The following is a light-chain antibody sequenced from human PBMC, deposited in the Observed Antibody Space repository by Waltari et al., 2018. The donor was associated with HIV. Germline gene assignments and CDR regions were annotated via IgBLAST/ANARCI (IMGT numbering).Light chain of an antibody. CDR2: KTS. Sequence: DIVLTQTPLSSPVYIGQPASISCRSSHSLVHSDGDTYLSWLQQRPGQPPKLLIYKTSPRFSGVPDRFSGSGSETDFTLNISRVEVEDVAFYYCMQTTQFPQTFGQGTRLEIK. V-gene: IGKV2-24*01. CDR3: MQTTQFPQT. J-gene: IGKJ1*01. CDR1: HSLVHSDGDTY.